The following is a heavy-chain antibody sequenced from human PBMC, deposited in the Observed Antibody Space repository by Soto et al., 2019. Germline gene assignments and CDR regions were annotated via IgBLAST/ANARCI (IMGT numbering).Heavy chain of an antibody. J-gene: IGHJ6*03. CDR3: AKYPLRQKSEFYYYMDV. V-gene: IGHV3-23*01. CDR1: GFTFSSYA. Sequence: GGSLRLSCAASGFTFSSYAMSWVRQASGKGLEWVSAISGSGGSTYYADSVKGRFTISRDNSKNTLYLQMNSLRAEDTAVYYCAKYPLRQKSEFYYYMDVWGKGTTVTVSS. CDR2: ISGSGGST. D-gene: IGHD3-16*01.